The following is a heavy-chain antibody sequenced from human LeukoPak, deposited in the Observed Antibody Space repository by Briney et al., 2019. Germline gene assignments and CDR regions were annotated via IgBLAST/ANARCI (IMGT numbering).Heavy chain of an antibody. J-gene: IGHJ1*01. CDR3: ASLGGEIMHEYFQY. Sequence: GASVKVSCKASGYTFTGYYMHWVRQAPGQGLERMGWINPNSGGTNYAQKFQGRVTMTRDTSISTAYMELSSLTSEDTAIYYCASLGGEIMHEYFQYWGQGSLLTVSS. CDR1: GYTFTGYY. CDR2: INPNSGGT. V-gene: IGHV1-2*02.